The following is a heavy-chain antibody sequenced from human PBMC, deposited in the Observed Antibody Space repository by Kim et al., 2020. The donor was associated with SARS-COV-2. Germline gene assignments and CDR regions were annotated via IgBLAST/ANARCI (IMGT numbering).Heavy chain of an antibody. CDR3: ARDRVAPAMVSDYCCYY. CDR1: GYTFTNYY. CDR2: INPNSGDT. J-gene: IGHJ6*03. V-gene: IGHV1-2*02. Sequence: ASVKVSCKASGYTFTNYYMHWVRQAPGQGLEWMGWINPNSGDTNYAQKFQGRVTMTTDTSTSTAYMELSRLRSDDTAVYYCARDRVAPAMVSDYCCYY. D-gene: IGHD2-21*02.